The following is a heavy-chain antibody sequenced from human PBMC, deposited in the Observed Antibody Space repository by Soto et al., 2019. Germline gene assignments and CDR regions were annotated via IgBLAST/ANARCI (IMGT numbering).Heavy chain of an antibody. CDR2: IVVGSGNT. V-gene: IGHV1-58*01. J-gene: IGHJ6*02. Sequence: SVKVSCKASGFTFTSSAVQWLRQARGQRLEWIGWIVVGSGNTNYAQKFQERVTITRDMSTSTAYMELSSLRSEDTAVYYCAAGLSDYYYYGMDVWGQGTTVTVS. CDR3: AAGLSDYYYYGMDV. CDR1: GFTFTSSA.